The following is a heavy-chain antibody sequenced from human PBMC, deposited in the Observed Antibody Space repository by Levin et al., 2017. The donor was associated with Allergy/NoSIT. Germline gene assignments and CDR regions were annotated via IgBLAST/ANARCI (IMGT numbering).Heavy chain of an antibody. Sequence: ASVKVSCKGSGYSFTSYWIGWVRQMPGKGLEWMGIIYPGDSDTRYSPSFQGQVTISADKSISTAYLQWSSLKASDTAMYYCARQSYDILTGYIDYWGQGTLVTVSS. J-gene: IGHJ4*02. CDR2: IYPGDSDT. CDR1: GYSFTSYW. CDR3: ARQSYDILTGYIDY. D-gene: IGHD3-9*01. V-gene: IGHV5-51*01.